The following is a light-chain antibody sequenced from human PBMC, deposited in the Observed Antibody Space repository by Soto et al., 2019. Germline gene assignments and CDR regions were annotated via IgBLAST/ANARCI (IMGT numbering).Light chain of an antibody. CDR1: SSDVGGYNY. J-gene: IGLJ3*02. CDR3: SSYAASNNLWV. V-gene: IGLV2-8*01. Sequence: QSVLTQPPSASGSPGQSVTISCTGTSSDVGGYNYVSWYQQHPGKAPKLMIYEVNKRPSGVPDRFSGSKSGNTASLTVSGLQAEDEADYYCSSYAASNNLWVFGGGTKLTVL. CDR2: EVN.